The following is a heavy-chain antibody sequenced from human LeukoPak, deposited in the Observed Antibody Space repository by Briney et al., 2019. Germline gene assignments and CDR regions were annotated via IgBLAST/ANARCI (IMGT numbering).Heavy chain of an antibody. CDR1: GGSISSSSYY. CDR2: MFHSGTT. D-gene: IGHD3-10*01. CDR3: ARGTGFGEPVDY. V-gene: IGHV4-39*07. Sequence: PSETLSLTCTVSGGSISSSSYYWGWIRQPPGKGLEWIASMFHSGTTYYNPSLKSRITISLDTSKNQLSLELTSVTAADTAVYYCARGTGFGEPVDYWGQGTLVTVSS. J-gene: IGHJ4*02.